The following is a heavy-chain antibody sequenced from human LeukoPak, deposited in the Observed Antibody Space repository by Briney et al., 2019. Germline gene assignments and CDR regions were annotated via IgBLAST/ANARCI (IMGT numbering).Heavy chain of an antibody. CDR2: INHSEST. J-gene: IGHJ5*02. Sequence: TSETLSLTCAVYGGSFSGYYWSWIRQPPGKGLEWIGEINHSESTNYNPSLKSRVTVSVDTSKNQFSLKLSSVTAADTAVYYCAAGTYYYGSGSYFTWGQGTLVTVSS. CDR3: AAGTYYYGSGSYFT. CDR1: GGSFSGYY. V-gene: IGHV4-34*01. D-gene: IGHD3-10*01.